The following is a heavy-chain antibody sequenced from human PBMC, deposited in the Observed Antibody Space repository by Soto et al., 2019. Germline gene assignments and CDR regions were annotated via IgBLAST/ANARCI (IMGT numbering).Heavy chain of an antibody. V-gene: IGHV4-59*01. D-gene: IGHD6-13*01. CDR3: AGGPQAAAGHYYYGMDV. CDR1: GGSIRDYF. J-gene: IGHJ6*02. Sequence: PSETLSLTCTVSGGSIRDYFWTWIRQPPGKGLEWIGYIYYSGRTNYNPSLKSRVSISVDTSKNHFSLQLRSVTAADTAVYYCAGGPQAAAGHYYYGMDVWGQGTTVTVSS. CDR2: IYYSGRT.